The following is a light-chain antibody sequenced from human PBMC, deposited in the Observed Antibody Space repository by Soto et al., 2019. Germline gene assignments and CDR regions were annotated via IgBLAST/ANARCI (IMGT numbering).Light chain of an antibody. CDR2: DAS. J-gene: IGKJ5*01. V-gene: IGKV3-11*01. Sequence: EIVLTQSPGTLSLSPVERATLSCRASQSVSSYLAWYQQKPGQAPRLLIYDASNRATGIPARFSGRGSGTDFTLTISSLEPEDFAVYYCQQRSNWPPAITFGQGTRLEIK. CDR3: QQRSNWPPAIT. CDR1: QSVSSY.